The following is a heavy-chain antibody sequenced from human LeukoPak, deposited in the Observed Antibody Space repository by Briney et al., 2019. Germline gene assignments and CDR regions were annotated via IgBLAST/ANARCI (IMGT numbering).Heavy chain of an antibody. V-gene: IGHV4-59*01. Sequence: SETLSLTCTVSGGSISSYYWSWIRQPPGKGLEWIGYIYYSGSTNYNPSLKSRVTISVDTSKNQFSLKLSSVTAADTAVYYCARAPNYWYFDLWGRGTLVTVSS. CDR2: IYYSGST. CDR1: GGSISSYY. J-gene: IGHJ2*01. CDR3: ARAPNYWYFDL.